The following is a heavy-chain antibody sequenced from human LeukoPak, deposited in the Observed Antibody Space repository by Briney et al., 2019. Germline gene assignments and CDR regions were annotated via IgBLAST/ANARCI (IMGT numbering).Heavy chain of an antibody. V-gene: IGHV1-18*01. J-gene: IGHJ5*02. D-gene: IGHD3-3*01. CDR3: ARAPNDFWSGYYEAWFDP. CDR2: ISAYNGNT. CDR1: GYTFTSYG. Sequence: ASVKVSCKASGYTFTSYGISWVRQAPGQGLEWMGWISAYNGNTNYAQKLQGRVTMTTDTSTSTAYMELRSLRSDDTAVYYCARAPNDFWSGYYEAWFDPWGQGTLVTVSS.